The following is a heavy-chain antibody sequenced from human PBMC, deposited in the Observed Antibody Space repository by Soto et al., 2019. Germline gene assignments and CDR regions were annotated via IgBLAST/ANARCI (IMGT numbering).Heavy chain of an antibody. CDR3: ARRGLDYLANWFDP. J-gene: IGHJ5*02. Sequence: SETLSLTCTVSGGSISSYYWSWIRQSPGKGLEWIGYIYYSGSTNYNPSLKSRVTISVDTSKNQFSLKLSSVTAADTAVYYCARRGLDYLANWFDPWGQGTLVTVSS. CDR2: IYYSGST. V-gene: IGHV4-59*01. D-gene: IGHD1-1*01. CDR1: GGSISSYY.